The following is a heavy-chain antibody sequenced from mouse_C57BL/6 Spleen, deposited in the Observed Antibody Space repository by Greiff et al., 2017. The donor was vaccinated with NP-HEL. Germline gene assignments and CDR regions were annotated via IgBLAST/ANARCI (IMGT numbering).Heavy chain of an antibody. V-gene: IGHV1-55*01. J-gene: IGHJ3*01. CDR2: IYPGSGST. CDR3: ARGEDGPFAY. Sequence: QVQLKQSGAELVKPGASVKMSCKASGYTFTSYWITWVKQRPGQGLEWIGDIYPGSGSTNYNEKFKSKATLTVDTSSSTAYMQLSSLTSEDSAVYYCARGEDGPFAYWGQGTLVTVSA. D-gene: IGHD2-3*01. CDR1: GYTFTSYW.